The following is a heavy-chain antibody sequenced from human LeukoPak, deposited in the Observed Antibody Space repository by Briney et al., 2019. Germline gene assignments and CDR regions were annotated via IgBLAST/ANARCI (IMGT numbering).Heavy chain of an antibody. CDR3: ARVGVGTVAGNYFDD. J-gene: IGHJ4*02. V-gene: IGHV3-53*04. Sequence: GGSLRLSCTASGFTVSSSYMTWVRQAPGKGLDWVSLIYGGGDIFYSDSVKGRFTISRRNSENTLYLQMNSLRAEDTAVYYCARVGVGTVAGNYFDDWGQGTLVTVSS. CDR1: GFTVSSSY. D-gene: IGHD6-19*01. CDR2: IYGGGDI.